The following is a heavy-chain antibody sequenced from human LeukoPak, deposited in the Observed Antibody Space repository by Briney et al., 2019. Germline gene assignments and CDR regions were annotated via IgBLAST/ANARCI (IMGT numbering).Heavy chain of an antibody. CDR1: GLTFSYFG. CDR2: ISGGGTAT. D-gene: IGHD2-2*01. V-gene: IGHV3-23*01. CDR3: ATYCADTSCYGRYFDY. J-gene: IGHJ4*02. Sequence: GGSLRLSCVASGLTFSYFGMTWVRQALGKGLEWVSAISGGGTATYYADSVKGRFTISRDNSKNTLYLQMNSLRAEDTAVYYCATYCADTSCYGRYFDYWGQGTLVTVSS.